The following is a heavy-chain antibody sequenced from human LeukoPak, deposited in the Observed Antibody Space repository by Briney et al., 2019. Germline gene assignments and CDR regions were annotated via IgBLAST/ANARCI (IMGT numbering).Heavy chain of an antibody. D-gene: IGHD5-18*01. J-gene: IGHJ4*02. CDR2: ISYDGSNK. V-gene: IGHV3-30*18. CDR1: GFTFSSYG. Sequence: GRSLRLSCAASGFTFSSYGMPWVRQAPGKGLEWVAVISYDGSNKYYADSVKGRFTISRDNSKNTLYLQMNSLRAEDTAVYYCAKGARSAWIQLHPVGDYIDYWGQGTLVTVSS. CDR3: AKGARSAWIQLHPVGDYIDY.